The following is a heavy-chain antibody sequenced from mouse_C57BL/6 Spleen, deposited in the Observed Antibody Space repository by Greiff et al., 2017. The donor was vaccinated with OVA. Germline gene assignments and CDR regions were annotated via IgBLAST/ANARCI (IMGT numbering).Heavy chain of an antibody. CDR1: GYAFSSSW. J-gene: IGHJ2*01. V-gene: IGHV1-82*01. CDR2: IYPGDGDT. Sequence: QVQLQQSGPELVKPGASVKISCKASGYAFSSSWMNWVKQRPGQGLEWIGRIYPGDGDTNYNGKFKGKATLTADKSSSTAYMQLSSLTSEDSAVYFCARSGGLYYFDYWGQGTTLTVSS. CDR3: ARSGGLYYFDY. D-gene: IGHD3-2*02.